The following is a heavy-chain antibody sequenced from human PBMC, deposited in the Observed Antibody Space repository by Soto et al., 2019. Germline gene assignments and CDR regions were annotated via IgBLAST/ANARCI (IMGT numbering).Heavy chain of an antibody. CDR2: IYYSGST. V-gene: IGHV4-59*01. CDR3: ARGFSGWYYFDY. J-gene: IGHJ4*02. CDR1: GGSISSYY. Sequence: TLSLTCTVSGGSISSYYWSWIRQPPGKGLEWIGYIYYSGSTDYNPSLKSRATISVDTSKNQFSLKLSSVTAADTAVYYCARGFSGWYYFDYWGQGTLVTVSS. D-gene: IGHD6-19*01.